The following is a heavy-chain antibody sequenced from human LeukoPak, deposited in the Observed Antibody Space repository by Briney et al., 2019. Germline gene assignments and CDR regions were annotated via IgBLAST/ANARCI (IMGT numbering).Heavy chain of an antibody. J-gene: IGHJ5*02. D-gene: IGHD5-18*01. Sequence: GASVKVTCKASGYTFTSYGISWVRQAPGQGLEWMGWISAYNGNTNYAQKLQGRVTMTTDTSTSTAYMELRSLRSDDTAVYYCARRRDIAMAGQNWFDPWGQGTLVTVSS. CDR1: GYTFTSYG. CDR3: ARRRDIAMAGQNWFDP. V-gene: IGHV1-18*01. CDR2: ISAYNGNT.